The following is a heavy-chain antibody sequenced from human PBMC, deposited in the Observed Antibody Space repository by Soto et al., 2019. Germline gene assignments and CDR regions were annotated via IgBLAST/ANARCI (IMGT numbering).Heavy chain of an antibody. CDR1: GYTFTGYY. D-gene: IGHD2-15*01. V-gene: IGHV1-2*02. J-gene: IGHJ3*02. CDR2: INPNSGST. Sequence: ASVKVSCKTSGYTFTGYYIHWVRQAPGQGLEWMGWINPNSGSTNYAQKFQGRVTMTKDTSISTTYMDLSRLRSDDTAVYYCARYCSSVSCYDEIWGQGTMVTVSS. CDR3: ARYCSSVSCYDEI.